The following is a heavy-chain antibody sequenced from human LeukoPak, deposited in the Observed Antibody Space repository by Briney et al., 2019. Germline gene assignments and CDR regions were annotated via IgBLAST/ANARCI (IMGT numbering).Heavy chain of an antibody. CDR1: GFTFSNYA. J-gene: IGHJ4*02. V-gene: IGHV3-23*01. CDR2: ITGGGSGI. Sequence: GASLRLSCAASGFTFSNYAMSRVRQAPGKGLEWVSAITGGGSGIYYADSMKSRFTISRDNSKNALYLQINSLRAEDTAVYYCAKWGDYDVLTGYYVSDYWGQGTLVTVSS. CDR3: AKWGDYDVLTGYYVSDY. D-gene: IGHD3-9*01.